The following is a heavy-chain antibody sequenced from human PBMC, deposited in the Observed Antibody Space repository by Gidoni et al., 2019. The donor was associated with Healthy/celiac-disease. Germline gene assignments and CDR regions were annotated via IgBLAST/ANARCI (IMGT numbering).Heavy chain of an antibody. CDR1: GYTLTELS. CDR3: ATAGIVVVPAALYYYYGMDV. D-gene: IGHD2-2*01. Sequence: QVQLVQSGAVVKKPGASVKVSCKVSGYTLTELSMHWVRQAPGKGLEWMGGFDPEDGETIYAQKFQGRVTMTEDTSTDTAYMELSSLRSEDTAVYYCATAGIVVVPAALYYYYGMDVWGQGTTVTVSS. CDR2: FDPEDGET. J-gene: IGHJ6*02. V-gene: IGHV1-24*01.